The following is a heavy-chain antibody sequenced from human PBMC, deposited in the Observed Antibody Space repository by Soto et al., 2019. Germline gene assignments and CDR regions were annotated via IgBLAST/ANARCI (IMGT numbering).Heavy chain of an antibody. Sequence: GGSLRLSCAASGFTFRSFWMTWVRQAPGKGLEWVANIKHDGSEKYYVDSVKGRFAISRDNARYSLYLQMNSLRAEDTAVYYCAREGVISTANNWFDPWGQGTLVTVSS. J-gene: IGHJ5*02. D-gene: IGHD3-16*02. V-gene: IGHV3-7*01. CDR2: IKHDGSEK. CDR3: AREGVISTANNWFDP. CDR1: GFTFRSFW.